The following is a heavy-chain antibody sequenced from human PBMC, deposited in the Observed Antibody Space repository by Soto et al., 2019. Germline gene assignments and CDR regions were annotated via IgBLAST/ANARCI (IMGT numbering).Heavy chain of an antibody. V-gene: IGHV3-21*01. J-gene: IGHJ3*01. CDR2: ISSSSSYI. CDR3: ARFSFSRNGIYDPFDV. D-gene: IGHD3-3*01. Sequence: GGSLRLSCAASGFTFSSYSMNWVRQAPGKGLEWVSSISSSSSYIYYADSVKGRFTISRDNAKNSLYLQMNSLRAEDTAVYYCARFSFSRNGIYDPFDVWGQGTMVTVSS. CDR1: GFTFSSYS.